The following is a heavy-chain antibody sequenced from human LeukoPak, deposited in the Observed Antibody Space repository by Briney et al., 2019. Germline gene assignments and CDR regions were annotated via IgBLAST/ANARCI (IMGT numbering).Heavy chain of an antibody. CDR3: ARVNTMVRGVIRAFDI. CDR1: GGSISSYY. CDR2: IYYSGST. Sequence: PSETLSLTCTVSGGSISSYYWSWIRQPPGKGLEWIGYIYYSGSTNYNPSLKSRVTISVDTSKNQFSLKLSSVTAADTAVYYCARVNTMVRGVIRAFDIWGQGTMVTVSS. D-gene: IGHD3-10*01. J-gene: IGHJ3*02. V-gene: IGHV4-59*01.